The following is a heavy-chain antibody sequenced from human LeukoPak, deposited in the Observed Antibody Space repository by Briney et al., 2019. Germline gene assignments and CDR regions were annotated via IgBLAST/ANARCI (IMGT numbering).Heavy chain of an antibody. Sequence: GGSLRLSCAASGFTFSSYAMTWVRQAPGKGLEWVSYISSSSSTIYYADSVKGRFTISRDNAKNSLYLQMNSLRAEDTAVYYCARSLADSSGYYYVHWFDPWGQGTLVTVSS. CDR1: GFTFSSYA. CDR3: ARSLADSSGYYYVHWFDP. CDR2: ISSSSSTI. V-gene: IGHV3-48*01. J-gene: IGHJ5*02. D-gene: IGHD3-22*01.